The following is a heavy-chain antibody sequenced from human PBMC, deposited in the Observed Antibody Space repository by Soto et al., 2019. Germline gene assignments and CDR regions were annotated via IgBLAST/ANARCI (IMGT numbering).Heavy chain of an antibody. V-gene: IGHV3-23*01. CDR3: ANSIAAAGIAMDY. Sequence: EVQLLESGGGLVQPGGSLRLSCAASGFTFSSYALSWVRLAPGKGLEWVSAISGSGAGTYYADSVKGRFTISRDNSKTTLYLQMNSLRAEDTAVYYCANSIAAAGIAMDYWGQGTLVTVSS. CDR2: ISGSGAGT. D-gene: IGHD6-13*01. J-gene: IGHJ4*02. CDR1: GFTFSSYA.